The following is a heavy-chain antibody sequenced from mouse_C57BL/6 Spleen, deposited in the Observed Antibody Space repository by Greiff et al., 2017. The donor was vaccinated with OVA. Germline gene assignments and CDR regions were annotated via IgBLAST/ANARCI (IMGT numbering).Heavy chain of an antibody. CDR3: ARGDYDRGADY. CDR2: IYPSDSET. CDR1: GYTFTSYW. J-gene: IGHJ2*01. V-gene: IGHV1-61*01. D-gene: IGHD2-4*01. Sequence: VQLQQPGAELVRPGSSVKLSCKASGYTFTSYWMDWVKQRPGQGLEWIGNIYPSDSETHYNQKFKDKATLTVDKSSSTAYMQLSSLTSEDSAVYYCARGDYDRGADYWGQGTTLTVSS.